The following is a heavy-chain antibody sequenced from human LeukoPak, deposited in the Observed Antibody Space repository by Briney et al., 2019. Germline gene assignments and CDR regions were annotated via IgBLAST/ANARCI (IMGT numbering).Heavy chain of an antibody. J-gene: IGHJ3*02. CDR3: ARIVYYDSSGYGNAFDI. V-gene: IGHV4-4*09. CDR2: IYASGST. D-gene: IGHD3-22*01. CDR1: GGSISSYF. Sequence: SETLSLTCTVSGGSISSYFWTWIRQPPGKGLEWIGYIYASGSTNYNPSLKSRVTISVDTSKTQFSLKLSSVTAADTAVYYCARIVYYDSSGYGNAFDIWGQGTMVNVSS.